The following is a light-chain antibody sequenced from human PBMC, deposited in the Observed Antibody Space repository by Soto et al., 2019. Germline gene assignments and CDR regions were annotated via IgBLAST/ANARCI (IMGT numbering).Light chain of an antibody. V-gene: IGKV3-20*01. J-gene: IGKJ1*01. CDR3: QQYDTSPRT. CDR2: AAY. CDR1: QNLGSGY. Sequence: EIVLTQSPVTLSLSPVYRSALSCRASQNLGSGYLAWYQQKPGQATRIPIYAAYSRATGIPDRFSGSGSGTDFSLTISGLEPEDFAVYYCQQYDTSPRTFGQGTKVDIK.